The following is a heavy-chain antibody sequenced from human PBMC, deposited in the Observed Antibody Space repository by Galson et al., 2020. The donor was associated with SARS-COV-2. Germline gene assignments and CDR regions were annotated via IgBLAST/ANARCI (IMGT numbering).Heavy chain of an antibody. V-gene: IGHV3-53*05. Sequence: METGGSLRLSCAASGFSVSQKYMSWVHQAPGRGLEWVSVIFVSDTTMYADSVRGRFTISRDTSKNTLYLQMTSLRAEDTAVYYCVRDDGVAPYDYWGQGTLVTVAS. CDR1: GFSVSQKY. CDR2: IFVSDTT. D-gene: IGHD3-3*01. J-gene: IGHJ4*02. CDR3: VRDDGVAPYDY.